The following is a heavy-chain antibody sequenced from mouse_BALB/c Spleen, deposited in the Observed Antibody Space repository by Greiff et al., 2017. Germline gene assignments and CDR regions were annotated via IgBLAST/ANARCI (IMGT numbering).Heavy chain of an antibody. CDR2: ISSGGSYT. Sequence: EVHLVESGGDLVKPGGSLKLSCAASGFTFSSYGMSWVRQTPDKRLEWVATISSGGSYTYYPDSVKGRFTISRDNAKNTLYLQMSSLKSEDTAMYYCARRSSTVVDMDYWGQGTSVTVPS. V-gene: IGHV5-6*01. CDR1: GFTFSSYG. CDR3: ARRSSTVVDMDY. D-gene: IGHD1-1*01. J-gene: IGHJ4*01.